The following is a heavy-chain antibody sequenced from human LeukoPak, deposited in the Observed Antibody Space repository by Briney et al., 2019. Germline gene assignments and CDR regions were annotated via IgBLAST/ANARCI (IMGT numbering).Heavy chain of an antibody. CDR2: ISSSGSTI. CDR3: ARDLWYSSGWHPFDF. D-gene: IGHD6-19*01. Sequence: GGSLRLSCAASGFTFSDYYMSWIRQAPGKGLERVSYISSSGSTIYYADSMTGRFTISTDNAKNSLYLQMNSLRAEDTAIYYCARDLWYSSGWHPFDFWGQGNVVTVSS. V-gene: IGHV3-11*01. CDR1: GFTFSDYY. J-gene: IGHJ4*02.